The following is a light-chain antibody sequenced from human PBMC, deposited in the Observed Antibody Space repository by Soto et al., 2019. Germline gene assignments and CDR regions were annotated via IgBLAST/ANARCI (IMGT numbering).Light chain of an antibody. CDR3: SSYTSSATYV. CDR1: SSDVGAYNY. Sequence: QSALTQPAFVSGSPGQSITISRTGTSSDVGAYNYVSWYQQHPGKAPKLIIYDVSNRPSGVSNRFSGSKSGNTASLSISGLQAEDEADFYCSSYTSSATYVFGTGTKVTVL. J-gene: IGLJ1*01. V-gene: IGLV2-14*01. CDR2: DVS.